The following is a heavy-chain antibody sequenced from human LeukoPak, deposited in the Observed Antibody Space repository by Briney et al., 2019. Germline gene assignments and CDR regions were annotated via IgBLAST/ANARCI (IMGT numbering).Heavy chain of an antibody. CDR2: ISASGGTT. V-gene: IGHV3-23*01. CDR1: GFTFSSYA. CDR3: AKYKGVRGVIWY. Sequence: GGSLRLSCAASGFTFSSYAMSWVRQAPGKGLEWVSGISASGGTTYYADSVKGRFTISRDNSKNTLYLQMNSLRAEDTAVYYCAKYKGVRGVIWYWGQGTLVTVSS. D-gene: IGHD3-10*01. J-gene: IGHJ4*02.